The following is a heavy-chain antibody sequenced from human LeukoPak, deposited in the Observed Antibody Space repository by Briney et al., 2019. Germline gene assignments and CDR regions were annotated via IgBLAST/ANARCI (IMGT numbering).Heavy chain of an antibody. Sequence: PGGSLRLSCAASGFTFSSYEMNWVRQAPGKGLEWGSFISSSSGSTTYYADSVRGRFTISRDNAKNTLYLQMSSLRAEDTAVYYCAREFDSGSGDCFQHWGQGTLVTVSS. CDR3: AREFDSGSGDCFQH. CDR2: ISSSSGSTT. CDR1: GFTFSSYE. D-gene: IGHD1-26*01. J-gene: IGHJ1*01. V-gene: IGHV3-48*03.